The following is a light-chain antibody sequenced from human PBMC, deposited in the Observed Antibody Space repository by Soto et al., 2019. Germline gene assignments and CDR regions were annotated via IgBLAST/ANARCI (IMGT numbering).Light chain of an antibody. CDR1: QGINSW. V-gene: IGKV1-12*01. CDR2: GAS. Sequence: DIQMTQSPFSVFASVGDRVTITCRASQGINSWLAWYQQKPGKAPKLLIFGASSLVSGVPSRFSGSGSGTDFTLTISSLQPEDFATYYCQQANSFPPWTFGQGTKVEIK. CDR3: QQANSFPPWT. J-gene: IGKJ1*01.